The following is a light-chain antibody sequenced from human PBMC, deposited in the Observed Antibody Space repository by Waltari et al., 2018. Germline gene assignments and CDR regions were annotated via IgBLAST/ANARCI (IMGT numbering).Light chain of an antibody. CDR2: DAS. CDR3: QERSNWPGGA. V-gene: IGKV3-11*01. CDR1: QSVRTY. Sequence: EIVLTQSPATLSLSPGERATLSCRASQSVRTYLAWYQHRPGQAPRLLIYDASTRATGVPARFSGRGSGTDFTLTISGLQPEDFAVYYCQERSNWPGGAFGGGTKVEIK. J-gene: IGKJ4*01.